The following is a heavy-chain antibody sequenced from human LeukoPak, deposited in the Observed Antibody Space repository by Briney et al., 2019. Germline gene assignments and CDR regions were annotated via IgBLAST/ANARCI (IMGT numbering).Heavy chain of an antibody. CDR2: IYYSGST. V-gene: IGHV4-59*01. D-gene: IGHD3-3*01. CDR3: ARVNYDFWSGYYSLDY. J-gene: IGHJ4*02. CDR1: GGSISSYY. Sequence: PSETLPLTCTVSGGSISSYYWSWIRQPPGKGLEWIGYIYYSGSTNYNPSLKSRVTISVDTSKNQFSLKLSSVTAADTAVYYCARVNYDFWSGYYSLDYWGQGTLVTVSS.